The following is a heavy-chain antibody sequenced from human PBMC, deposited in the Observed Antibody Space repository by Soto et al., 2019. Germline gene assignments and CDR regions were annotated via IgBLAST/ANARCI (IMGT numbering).Heavy chain of an antibody. CDR2: IYYSGST. CDR1: GGSISSSSYY. D-gene: IGHD6-19*01. Sequence: QLQLQESGPGLVKPSETLSLTCTVSGGSISSSSYYWGWIRQPPGKGLEWIGSIYYSGSTYYNSSLNSRATISVDTSKNQFSLKLSSVTAADTAVYYGARHTRLAYNDYWGQGTLVTVSS. J-gene: IGHJ4*02. V-gene: IGHV4-39*01. CDR3: ARHTRLAYNDY.